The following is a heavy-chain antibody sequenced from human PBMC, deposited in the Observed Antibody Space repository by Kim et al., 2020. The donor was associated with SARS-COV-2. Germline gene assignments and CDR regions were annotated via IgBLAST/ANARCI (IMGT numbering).Heavy chain of an antibody. CDR1: GYTFSDYY. Sequence: ASVKVSCQTFGYTFSDYYIHWVRQAPGQGLEWLGRINPNNGGTSYAQKVLGRVTMTRDTSINTAYMDLNGLRSDDTAVYYCARDFKKMNKVAPFLRVSQDSDYWGQGTLVIVSS. V-gene: IGHV1-2*06. J-gene: IGHJ4*02. CDR3: ARDFKKMNKVAPFLRVSQDSDY. D-gene: IGHD2-15*01. CDR2: INPNNGGT.